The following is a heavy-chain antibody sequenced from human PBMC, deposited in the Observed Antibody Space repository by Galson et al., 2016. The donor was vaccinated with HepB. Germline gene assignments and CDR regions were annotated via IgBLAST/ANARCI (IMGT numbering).Heavy chain of an antibody. V-gene: IGHV3-23*01. CDR3: VRDKEGGYGFDY. D-gene: IGHD5-12*01. Sequence: SLRLSCAASGFSFSSYAMSWVRQAPGKGLEWVSTITGRGTSTYYADSVEGRFTISRDNSKNTLDLQVNILKVEDTAVYYCVRDKEGGYGFDYWGQGILVTVSS. CDR1: GFSFSSYA. CDR2: ITGRGTST. J-gene: IGHJ4*01.